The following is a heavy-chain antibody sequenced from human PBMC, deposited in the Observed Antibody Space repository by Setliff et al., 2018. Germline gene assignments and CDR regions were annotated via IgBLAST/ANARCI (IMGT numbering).Heavy chain of an antibody. J-gene: IGHJ6*02. Sequence: SETLSLTCTVSGASIGSGSHYWSWIRQPAGRGLEWIGRIYTSGTTNYSPPLKSRVSISSDTSKNVISLKLNSVTAADTAVYFCAREYVVISFVRNTHSHYGMDVWGQGTTVTVS. D-gene: IGHD2-21*01. CDR1: GASIGSGSHY. CDR3: AREYVVISFVRNTHSHYGMDV. V-gene: IGHV4-61*02. CDR2: IYTSGTT.